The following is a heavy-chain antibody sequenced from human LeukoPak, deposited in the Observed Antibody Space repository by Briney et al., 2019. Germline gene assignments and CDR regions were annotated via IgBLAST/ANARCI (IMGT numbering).Heavy chain of an antibody. D-gene: IGHD6-19*01. Sequence: GGSLRLSCAASGFTVSSNYMSWVGQAPGKGLEWVSVIYSGGSTYYADSVKGRFTISRDNSKNTLYLQMNSLRAEDTAVYYCAREVGEWLVIDYWGQGTLVTVSS. CDR3: AREVGEWLVIDY. V-gene: IGHV3-53*01. CDR2: IYSGGST. CDR1: GFTVSSNY. J-gene: IGHJ4*02.